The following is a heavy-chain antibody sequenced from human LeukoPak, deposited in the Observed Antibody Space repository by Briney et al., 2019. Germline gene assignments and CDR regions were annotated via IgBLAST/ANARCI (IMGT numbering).Heavy chain of an antibody. CDR1: GGSISSYY. CDR3: ARDRRGGSFPYNWFDP. V-gene: IGHV4-4*07. J-gene: IGHJ5*02. Sequence: SETLSLTCTVSGGSISSYYWSWIRQPAGKGLEWIGRIYTSGSTNYNPSLKSRVTMSVDTSKNQFSLKLSSVTAADTAVYYCARDRRGGSFPYNWFDPWGQGALVTVSS. D-gene: IGHD2-15*01. CDR2: IYTSGST.